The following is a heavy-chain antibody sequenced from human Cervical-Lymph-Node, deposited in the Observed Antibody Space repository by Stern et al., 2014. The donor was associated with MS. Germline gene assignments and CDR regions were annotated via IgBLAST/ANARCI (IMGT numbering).Heavy chain of an antibody. D-gene: IGHD6-13*01. V-gene: IGHV1-69*01. CDR1: GGTFSKFP. Sequence: MQLVESGAEVTKPGTSVTVSCKASGGTFSKFPSSWVRQAPGQGLEWMGGIFLDFGTPTYAQEFRGRVTITADVSTSTVYMELSSLRSDDTAVYYCALSSETSDRWYSLGYDLWGQGTLVTVSS. CDR3: ALSSETSDRWYSLGYDL. J-gene: IGHJ5*02. CDR2: IFLDFGTP.